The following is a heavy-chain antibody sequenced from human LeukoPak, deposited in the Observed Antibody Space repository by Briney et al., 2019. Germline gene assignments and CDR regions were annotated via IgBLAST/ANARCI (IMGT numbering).Heavy chain of an antibody. CDR3: ARGQKTAFDY. CDR2: THYRSKWYN. Sequence: SQTLSLTCAISGDNVYSGSVAWNWIRQSPSRGPEWLGRTHYRSKWYNDYAPSVKSRITVNLDTSKMELSLQLKSVTPEDTAVYYCARGQKTAFDYWGQGTLVTVSS. D-gene: IGHD2-21*02. CDR1: GDNVYSGSVA. J-gene: IGHJ4*02. V-gene: IGHV6-1*01.